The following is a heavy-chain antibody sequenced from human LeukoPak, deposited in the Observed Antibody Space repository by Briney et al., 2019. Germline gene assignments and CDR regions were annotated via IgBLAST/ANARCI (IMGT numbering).Heavy chain of an antibody. CDR2: ISYDGSNK. V-gene: IGHV3-30*04. D-gene: IGHD6-19*01. Sequence: GRSLRLSCAASGFTFSSYAMHWVRQAPGKGLEWVAVISYDGSNKYYADSVKGRFTISRDNSKNTLYLQMNSQRAEDTAVYYCARDLTRIAVAGSPDYWGQGTLVTVSS. CDR3: ARDLTRIAVAGSPDY. CDR1: GFTFSSYA. J-gene: IGHJ4*02.